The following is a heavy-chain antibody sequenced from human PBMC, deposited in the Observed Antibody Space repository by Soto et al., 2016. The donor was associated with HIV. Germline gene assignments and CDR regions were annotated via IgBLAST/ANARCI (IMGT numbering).Heavy chain of an antibody. CDR1: GGSFSGYY. D-gene: IGHD5-12*01. Sequence: QVQLQQWGAGLLKPSETLSLTCAVYGGSFSGYYWSWIRQPPGKGLEWIGEINHSGSTNYNPSLKSRVTISLDTSKTQFSLKLSSVTAADTAVYYCARHRRGYSGLDYWGQGTPXPSPQ. V-gene: IGHV4-34*01. J-gene: IGHJ4*02. CDR3: ARHRRGYSGLDY. CDR2: INHSGST.